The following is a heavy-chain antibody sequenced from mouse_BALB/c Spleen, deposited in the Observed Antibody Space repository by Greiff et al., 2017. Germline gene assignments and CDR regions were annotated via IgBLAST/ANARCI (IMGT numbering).Heavy chain of an antibody. Sequence: ANVVESGPGLVAPSQSLSITCTVSGFSLTGYGVNLVRQPPGKGLEWLGMIWGDGSTDYNSALKSRLSISKDNSKSQVFLKMNSLQTDDTARYYCARVYGSRWYFDVWGAGTTVTVSS. V-gene: IGHV2-6-7*01. D-gene: IGHD1-1*01. CDR3: ARVYGSRWYFDV. J-gene: IGHJ1*01. CDR1: GFSLTGYG. CDR2: IWGDGST.